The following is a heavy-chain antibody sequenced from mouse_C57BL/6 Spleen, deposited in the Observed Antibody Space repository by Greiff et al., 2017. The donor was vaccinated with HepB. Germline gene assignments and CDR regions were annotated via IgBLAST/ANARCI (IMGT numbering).Heavy chain of an antibody. D-gene: IGHD2-4*01. CDR3: TRGGYYDYDGGFAY. CDR1: GFTFSSYA. Sequence: EVKLVESGEGLVKPGGSLKLSCAASGFTFSSYAMSWVRQTPEKRLEWVAYISSGGDYIYYADTVKGRFTISRDNARNTLYLQMSSLKSEDTAMYYCTRGGYYDYDGGFAYWGQGTLVTVSA. J-gene: IGHJ3*01. CDR2: ISSGGDYI. V-gene: IGHV5-9-1*02.